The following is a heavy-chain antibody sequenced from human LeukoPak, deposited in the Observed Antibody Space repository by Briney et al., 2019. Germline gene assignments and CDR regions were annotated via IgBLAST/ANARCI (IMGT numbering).Heavy chain of an antibody. Sequence: PGGSLRLSCAASGFTFSSYSMTWVRQAPGKGLEWVSSISSSSSYIYYADSVKGLFTISRDNAKNSLNLQMNSLRAEDTAVYYCARDSTVTTRDYYYYGMDVWGQGTTVTVSS. V-gene: IGHV3-21*01. CDR3: ARDSTVTTRDYYYYGMDV. D-gene: IGHD4-17*01. J-gene: IGHJ6*02. CDR2: ISSSSSYI. CDR1: GFTFSSYS.